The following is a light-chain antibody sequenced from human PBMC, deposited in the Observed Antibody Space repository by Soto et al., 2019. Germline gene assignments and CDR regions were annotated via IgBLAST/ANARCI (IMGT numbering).Light chain of an antibody. CDR1: SGHTNYA. CDR2: VNTDGSH. V-gene: IGLV4-69*01. CDR3: QTWGTGIVV. J-gene: IGLJ3*02. Sequence: QLVLTQSPSASASLGASVKVTCTLSSGHTNYAIAWHQQQPEKGPRYLMKVNTDGSHTKGDGIPDRFSGSISGAERYLTISSLQSDDEADYYCQTWGTGIVVFGGGTKLTVL.